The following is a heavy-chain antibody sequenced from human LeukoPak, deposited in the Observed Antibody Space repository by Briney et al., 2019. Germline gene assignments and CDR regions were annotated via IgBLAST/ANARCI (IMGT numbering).Heavy chain of an antibody. Sequence: GGSLRLSCAASGFTFTNYAMSWVRQAPGKGLEWVSAISGTAGITYYADSVKGRFTISRDNSKNTLYLQMNSLRAEDTAVYYCANQYSSGWYVHFQHWGQGTLVTVSS. CDR2: ISGTAGIT. CDR1: GFTFTNYA. V-gene: IGHV3-23*01. J-gene: IGHJ1*01. CDR3: ANQYSSGWYVHFQH. D-gene: IGHD6-19*01.